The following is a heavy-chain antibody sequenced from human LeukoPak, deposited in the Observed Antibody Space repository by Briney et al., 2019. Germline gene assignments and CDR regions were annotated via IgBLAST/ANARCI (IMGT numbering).Heavy chain of an antibody. Sequence: GGSLRLSCAASGFTFSDHYMSWIRQAPGKGLEWVSYISSSSSTMYSADSVKGRVTISRDNAKNSLYLQMNSLRAEDTAVYYCARLFSSSWYYDWFDPWGQGTLVTVSS. D-gene: IGHD6-13*01. CDR2: ISSSSSTM. J-gene: IGHJ5*02. CDR1: GFTFSDHY. V-gene: IGHV3-11*04. CDR3: ARLFSSSWYYDWFDP.